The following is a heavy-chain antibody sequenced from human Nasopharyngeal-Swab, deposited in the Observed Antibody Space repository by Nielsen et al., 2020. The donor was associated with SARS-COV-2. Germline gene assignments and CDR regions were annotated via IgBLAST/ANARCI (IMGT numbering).Heavy chain of an antibody. J-gene: IGHJ4*02. Sequence: GGSLRLSCAVSGFSTSSTFINWVRQAPGKGLKWISLINSAGEGVYGDSVKGRFTISRDTSKNTVSLQMNSLRAEDTAVYYCATGACDYWGQGALVTVSS. CDR2: INSAGEG. CDR3: ATGACDY. V-gene: IGHV3-53*01. CDR1: GFSTSSTF.